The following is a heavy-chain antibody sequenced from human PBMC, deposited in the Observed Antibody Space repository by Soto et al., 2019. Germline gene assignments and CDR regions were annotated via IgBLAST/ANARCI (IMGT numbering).Heavy chain of an antibody. Sequence: QITLKESGPTLVKPTQTLTLTCTFSGFSFRNTGVGVGWIRQPPGKALEWLALIYWDEATRYRPSLKSRLRITRDASKSQVVLTMTNVDPVDTATYYCAHRLGTSYYAYWGQGTLVTVSS. CDR3: AHRLGTSYYAY. CDR1: GFSFRNTGVG. CDR2: IYWDEAT. J-gene: IGHJ4*02. D-gene: IGHD1-1*01. V-gene: IGHV2-5*02.